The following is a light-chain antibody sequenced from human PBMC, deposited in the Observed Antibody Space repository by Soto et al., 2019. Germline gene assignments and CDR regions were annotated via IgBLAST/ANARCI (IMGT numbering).Light chain of an antibody. V-gene: IGKV1-5*01. CDR3: QQYSNYYT. CDR1: QSISSW. Sequence: DIQMTQSPSSLSASVGDRVTITCRAGQSISSWLAWYQQKPGKAPKLLIFDASSLESGVPSRFSGSGSGTESTLTINSLQPDDFATYYCQQYSNYYTFGQGTKVDIK. CDR2: DAS. J-gene: IGKJ1*01.